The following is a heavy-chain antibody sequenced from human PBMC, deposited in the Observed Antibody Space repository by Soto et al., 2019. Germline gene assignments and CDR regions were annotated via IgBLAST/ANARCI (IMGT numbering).Heavy chain of an antibody. J-gene: IGHJ4*02. CDR3: ASRHSSPYFDY. Sequence: QVQLQESGPGLVXPSXXXSLTCTVXGGSIXSGDYYWSWIRQPPGKGLEWIGSIYYSGSTYYNPSLKSRVTISVDTSKNQFSLKLNSVTAADTAVYYCASRHSSPYFDYWGQGTLVTVSS. CDR2: IYYSGST. D-gene: IGHD6-13*01. CDR1: GGSIXSGDYY. V-gene: IGHV4-30-4*01.